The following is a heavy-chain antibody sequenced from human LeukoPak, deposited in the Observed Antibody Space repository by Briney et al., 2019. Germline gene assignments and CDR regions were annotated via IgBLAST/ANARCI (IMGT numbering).Heavy chain of an antibody. CDR3: AKNGQRGFSLDP. D-gene: IGHD2-8*01. CDR1: GGSFSGYY. J-gene: IGHJ5*02. V-gene: IGHV4-34*01. CDR2: INHSGST. Sequence: SETLSLTCAVYGGSFSGYYWSWIRQPPGKGLEWIGEINHSGSTNYNPSLKSRVTISADSSKNQFSLKWYSVTAADTGLYYCAKNGQRGFSLDPWGQGTLVIVAS.